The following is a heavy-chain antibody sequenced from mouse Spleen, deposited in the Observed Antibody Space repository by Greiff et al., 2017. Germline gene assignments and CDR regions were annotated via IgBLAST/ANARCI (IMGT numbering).Heavy chain of an antibody. CDR1: GYSFTSYY. D-gene: IGHD1-1*01. V-gene: IGHV1-66*01. CDR3: ARWVVTVLGDYAMDY. J-gene: IGHJ4*01. CDR2: IYPGSGNT. Sequence: VQLVESGPELVKPGASVKISCKASGYSFTSYYIHWVKQRPGQGLEWIGWIYPGSGNTKYNEKFKGKATLTADTSSSTAYMQLSSLTSEDSAVYYCARWVVTVLGDYAMDYWGQGTSVTVSS.